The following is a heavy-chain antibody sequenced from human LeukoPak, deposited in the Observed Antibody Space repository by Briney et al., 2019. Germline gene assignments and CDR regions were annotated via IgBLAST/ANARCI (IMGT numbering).Heavy chain of an antibody. CDR1: GFTFSSHA. V-gene: IGHV3-23*01. J-gene: IGHJ4*02. CDR2: ITAYGADR. CDR3: AGGGTWGWAQYDY. Sequence: GGSLRLSCAVSGFTFSSHAMGWVRQAPGKGLEWDAGITAYGADRNYADSVKGRFTISRDNSKSTLDLQMNSLRAEDTALYYCAGGGTWGWAQYDYWGQGILVTASS. D-gene: IGHD1-26*01.